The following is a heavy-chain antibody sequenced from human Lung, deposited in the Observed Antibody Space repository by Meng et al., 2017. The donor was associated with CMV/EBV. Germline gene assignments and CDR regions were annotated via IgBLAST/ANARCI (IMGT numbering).Heavy chain of an antibody. Sequence: SETLSLTCAVYGGSFSEYDWSWIRQSPGKGLEWIGEINHSGNTTYNPSLKSRATISIDASKRQFSLKLYSVTAADTAVYYCARRSPNWGLGDWGQGTLVTASS. CDR3: ARRSPNWGLGD. CDR2: INHSGNT. V-gene: IGHV4-34*01. J-gene: IGHJ4*02. CDR1: GGSFSEYD. D-gene: IGHD7-27*01.